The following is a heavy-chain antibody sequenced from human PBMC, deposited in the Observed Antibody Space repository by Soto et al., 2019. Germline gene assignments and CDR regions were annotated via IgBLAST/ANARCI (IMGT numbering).Heavy chain of an antibody. CDR2: IYHSGST. J-gene: IGHJ3*02. D-gene: IGHD3-22*01. CDR3: AREGYYDSSGYLRDAFDI. CDR1: GYSISSGYY. Sequence: PSETLSLTCAVSGYSISSGYYWGWIRQPPGKGLEWIGSIYHSGSTYYNPSLKSRVTISVDTSKNQFSLKLSSVTAADTAVYYCAREGYYDSSGYLRDAFDIWGQGTMVTVS. V-gene: IGHV4-38-2*02.